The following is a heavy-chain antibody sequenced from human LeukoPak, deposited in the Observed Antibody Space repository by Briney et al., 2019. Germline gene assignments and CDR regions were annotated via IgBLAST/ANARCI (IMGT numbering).Heavy chain of an antibody. CDR2: LYSSGST. J-gene: IGHJ6*02. Sequence: RGSLRLSCAASGFTVSRNYMSWVRQAPGKGLGWGLEGVSLLYSSGSTHKPDSVKGRFTTSRDSSKNTLYLQMNSLRAEDTAVYYCAGRDKGYYYGMDFWGQGTTVTVSS. D-gene: IGHD5-24*01. V-gene: IGHV3-66*01. CDR3: AGRDKGYYYGMDF. CDR1: GFTVSRNY.